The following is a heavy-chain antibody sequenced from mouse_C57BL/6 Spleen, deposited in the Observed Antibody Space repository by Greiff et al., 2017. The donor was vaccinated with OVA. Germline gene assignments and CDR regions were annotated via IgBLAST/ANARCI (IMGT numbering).Heavy chain of an antibody. Sequence: VQLQESGPELVKPGASVKISCKASGYAFSSSWMNWVKQRPGKGLEWIGRLYPGDGDTNYNGKFKGKATLTADKSSSTAYMQLSSLTSEDSAVYFCARGAGGYYFDYWGQGTTLTVSS. CDR1: GYAFSSSW. J-gene: IGHJ2*01. V-gene: IGHV1-82*01. CDR3: ARGAGGYYFDY. CDR2: LYPGDGDT.